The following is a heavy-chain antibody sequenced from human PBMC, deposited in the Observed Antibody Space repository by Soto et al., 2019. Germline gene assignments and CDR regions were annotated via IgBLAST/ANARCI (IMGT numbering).Heavy chain of an antibody. CDR1: GYTFTSYY. CDR3: AREDTEWEQLGY. CDR2: INPSGGST. J-gene: IGHJ4*02. Sequence: ASVKVSCKASGYTFTSYYIHWVRQAPGQGLEWMGIINPSGGSTSHAQKLQGRVTMTRDTSTSTAYMELRSLRSDDTAVYYCAREDTEWEQLGYWGQGTLVTVSS. V-gene: IGHV1-46*01. D-gene: IGHD1-26*01.